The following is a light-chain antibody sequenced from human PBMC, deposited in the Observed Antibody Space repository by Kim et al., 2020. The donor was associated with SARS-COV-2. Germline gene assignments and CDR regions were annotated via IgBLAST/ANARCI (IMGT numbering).Light chain of an antibody. Sequence: EIVLTQSPATLSLSPGERVTLSCGARQTVNDNYLAWYQQKPGLAPRLLIFDASRRAPGIPDRFSGSGSGTAFSLTISRVEPEDFALYYCQQYGTAPPYTFGQGTKLEI. CDR3: QQYGTAPPYT. V-gene: IGKV3D-20*01. CDR1: QTVNDNY. J-gene: IGKJ2*01. CDR2: DAS.